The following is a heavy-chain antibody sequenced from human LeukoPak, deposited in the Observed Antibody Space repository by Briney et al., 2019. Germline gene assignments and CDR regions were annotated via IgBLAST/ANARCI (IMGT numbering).Heavy chain of an antibody. CDR3: TTAGWELYYFDY. CDR2: IKSKTDGGTT. Sequence: GALRLSCAASGFTFSNAWMSWVRQAPGKGLEWVGRIKSKTDGGTTDYAAPVKGRFTISRDDSKNTLYLQMNSLKTEDTAVYYCTTAGWELYYFDYWGQGTLVTVSS. V-gene: IGHV3-15*01. D-gene: IGHD1-26*01. CDR1: GFTFSNAW. J-gene: IGHJ4*02.